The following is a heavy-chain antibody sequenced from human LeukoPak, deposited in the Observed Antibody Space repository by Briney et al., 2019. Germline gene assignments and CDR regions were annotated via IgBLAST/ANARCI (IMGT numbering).Heavy chain of an antibody. D-gene: IGHD2-2*01. V-gene: IGHV1-2*02. CDR2: INPYSGAI. CDR1: GFTFTDEY. CDR3: ARDPKSQLLLDY. Sequence: ASVKVSCKSSGFTFTDEYIHWMRQAPGQGLEWMGWINPYSGAINYAQKFQGRVTLTRETSISTAYMELSRLTSGDTAGYDCARDPKSQLLLDYCGQGTLVTVSS. J-gene: IGHJ4*02.